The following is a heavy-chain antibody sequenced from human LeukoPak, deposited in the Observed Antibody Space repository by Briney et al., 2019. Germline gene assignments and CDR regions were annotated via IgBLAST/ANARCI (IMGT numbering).Heavy chain of an antibody. CDR3: ARESLGYCSGSTCYYFYMDF. CDR1: GFTFSSYS. D-gene: IGHD2-15*01. CDR2: ISGSSSTI. Sequence: PGGSLRLSCAASGFTFSSYSMNWVRQAPGKGLEWLSYISGSSSTIYYADSVKGRFTISRDNAKNSLYLQMNSLRAEDTAVYYCARESLGYCSGSTCYYFYMDFWGKGTTATVSS. J-gene: IGHJ6*03. V-gene: IGHV3-48*04.